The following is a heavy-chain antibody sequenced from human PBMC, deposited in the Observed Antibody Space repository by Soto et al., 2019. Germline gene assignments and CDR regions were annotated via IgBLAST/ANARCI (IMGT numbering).Heavy chain of an antibody. D-gene: IGHD3-10*01. CDR1: GYTLTELS. CDR3: AYSRSYYGSGRSLGY. V-gene: IGHV1-24*01. J-gene: IGHJ4*01. CDR2: FDPEDGET. Sequence: ASVKVSCKVSGYTLTELSMHWVRQAPGKGLEWMGGFDPEDGETIYAQKFQGRVTMTEVTSTDTAYMELSSLRSEDTALYYCAYSRSYYGSGRSLGYWG.